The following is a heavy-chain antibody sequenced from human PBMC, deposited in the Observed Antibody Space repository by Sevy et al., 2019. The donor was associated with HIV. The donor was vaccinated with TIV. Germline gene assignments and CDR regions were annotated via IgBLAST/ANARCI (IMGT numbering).Heavy chain of an antibody. CDR3: ATLKPSSRPYYFDY. V-gene: IGHV1-2*04. CDR2: TNPNSGGT. CDR1: GYTFTGYY. Sequence: ASVKVSCKASGYTFTGYYMHWVRQAPGQGLEWMGWTNPNSGGTNYAKKFQGWVTMTRDTSISTAYMELSRLRSDDTAVYYCATLKPSSRPYYFDYWGQGTLVTVSS. D-gene: IGHD6-13*01. J-gene: IGHJ4*02.